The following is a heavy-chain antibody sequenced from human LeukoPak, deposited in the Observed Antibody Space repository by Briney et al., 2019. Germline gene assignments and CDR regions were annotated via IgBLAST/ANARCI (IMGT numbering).Heavy chain of an antibody. CDR1: GGSISSSTYY. D-gene: IGHD1-26*01. CDR2: IYYSGST. CDR3: ASLRERSYYARGFDY. V-gene: IGHV4-39*01. J-gene: IGHJ4*02. Sequence: SETLSLTCTVSGGSISSSTYYWGWIRQPPGKGLEWIGSIYYSGSTYYNPSLRSRVTISVDTSKNQFSLKLSSVTAANTAVYYCASLRERSYYARGFDYWGQGTLVTVSS.